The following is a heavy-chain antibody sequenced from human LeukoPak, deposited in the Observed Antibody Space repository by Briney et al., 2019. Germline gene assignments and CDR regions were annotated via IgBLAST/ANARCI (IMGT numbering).Heavy chain of an antibody. V-gene: IGHV4-34*01. CDR1: GGSISSYY. J-gene: IGHJ4*02. CDR3: ARGDGFGDFSY. D-gene: IGHD3-10*01. CDR2: INHSGST. Sequence: SETLSLTCTVSGGSISSYYWSWIRQPPGKGLEWIGEINHSGSTNYNPSLKSRVTISVDTSKNQFSLKLSSVTAADTAVYYCARGDGFGDFSYWGQGTLVTVSS.